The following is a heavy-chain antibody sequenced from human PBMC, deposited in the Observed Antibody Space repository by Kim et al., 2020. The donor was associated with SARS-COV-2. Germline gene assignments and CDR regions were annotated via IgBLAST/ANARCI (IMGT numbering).Heavy chain of an antibody. CDR3: ARHVGDTIFGVVIIRSYYFDY. CDR2: IYYSGST. D-gene: IGHD3-3*01. Sequence: SETLSPTCTVSGGSISSSSYYWGWIRQPPGKGLEWIGSIYYSGSTYYNPSLKSRVTISVDTSKNQFSLKLSSVTAADTAVYYCARHVGDTIFGVVIIRSYYFDYWGQGTLVTVSS. J-gene: IGHJ4*02. CDR1: GGSISSSSYY. V-gene: IGHV4-39*01.